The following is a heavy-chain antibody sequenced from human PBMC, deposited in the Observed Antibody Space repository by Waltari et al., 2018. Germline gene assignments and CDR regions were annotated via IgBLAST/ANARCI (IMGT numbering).Heavy chain of an antibody. Sequence: QVQLVQSGAEVKKPGASVKVSCKASGYTFTGYYMHWVRQAPGQGLEWMGWMHPNCGGTNNAQECRSRGTMTRDTSLSTAYMELSRLRSDDTAVYYRAIIPGGACHDYYYYMDVWGKGTTVTISS. D-gene: IGHD3-16*01. CDR3: AIIPGGACHDYYYYMDV. V-gene: IGHV1-2*02. CDR1: GYTFTGYY. CDR2: MHPNCGGT. J-gene: IGHJ6*03.